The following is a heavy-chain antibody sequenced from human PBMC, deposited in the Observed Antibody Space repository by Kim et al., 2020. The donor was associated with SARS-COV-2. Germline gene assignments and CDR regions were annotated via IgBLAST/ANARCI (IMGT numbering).Heavy chain of an antibody. CDR3: SRGTTVVIADAFDI. V-gene: IGHV1-69*13. D-gene: IGHD2-21*01. CDR2: IIPIFGTA. Sequence: SVKVSCKASGGTFSSYAISWVRQAPGQGLEWMGGIIPIFGTANYAQKFQGRVTITADESTSTAYMELSSLRSEDTAVYYCSRGTTVVIADAFDIWGQGTMVTVSS. J-gene: IGHJ3*02. CDR1: GGTFSSYA.